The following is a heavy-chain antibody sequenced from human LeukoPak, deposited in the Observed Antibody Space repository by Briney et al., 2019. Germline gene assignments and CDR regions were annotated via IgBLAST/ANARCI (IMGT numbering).Heavy chain of an antibody. J-gene: IGHJ6*03. D-gene: IGHD1-1*01. Sequence: GGSLRLSCAASGFTFSDFWMHWVRQTPGKGLVWVSRVNSDGSRTIYADSVKGRFTISRDNAKNSLYLQMNSLRVEDTAIYYCARDPYNGAYSEGYYYYYMDVWGKGTTVTVSS. CDR1: GFTFSDFW. CDR2: VNSDGSRT. V-gene: IGHV3-74*01. CDR3: ARDPYNGAYSEGYYYYYMDV.